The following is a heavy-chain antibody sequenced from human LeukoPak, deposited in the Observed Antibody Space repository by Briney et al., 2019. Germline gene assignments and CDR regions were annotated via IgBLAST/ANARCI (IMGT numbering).Heavy chain of an antibody. CDR2: ISGSGGST. D-gene: IGHD1-26*01. Sequence: GGSLRLSCAASGFTFSSYWMSWVRQAPGKGLEWVSAISGSGGSTYYADSVKGRLTISRDNSKNTLYLQMNSLRGEDTAVYYCAKFSVSGATHVWFDPWGQGTLVTVSS. V-gene: IGHV3-23*01. J-gene: IGHJ5*02. CDR3: AKFSVSGATHVWFDP. CDR1: GFTFSSYW.